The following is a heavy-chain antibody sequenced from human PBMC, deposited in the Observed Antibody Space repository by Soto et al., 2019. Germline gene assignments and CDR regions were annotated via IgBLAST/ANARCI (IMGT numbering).Heavy chain of an antibody. Sequence: EVQLVESGEGLVQPGGSLRLPGAASEFPFGSNAMHGVGQAPGKGLEYVSAISSNGGSTYYADSVKGRFTISRDNSKNTLYLQMGSLRAEDMAVYYCARGVIGGGYYFDYWGQGTLVTVSS. D-gene: IGHD3-10*01. J-gene: IGHJ4*02. CDR2: ISSNGGST. V-gene: IGHV3-64*02. CDR1: EFPFGSNA. CDR3: ARGVIGGGYYFDY.